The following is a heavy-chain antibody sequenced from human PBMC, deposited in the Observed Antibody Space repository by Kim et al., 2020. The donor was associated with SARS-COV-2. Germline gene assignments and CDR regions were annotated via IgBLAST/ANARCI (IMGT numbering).Heavy chain of an antibody. Sequence: SETLSLTCTVSGGSISSSSYYWGWIRQPPGKGLEWIGSIYYSGSTYYNPSLKSRVTISVDTSKNQFSLKLSSVTAADTAVYYCARSSSSNYYYGMDVWGQGTTVTVSS. CDR1: GGSISSSSYY. CDR2: IYYSGST. D-gene: IGHD6-6*01. J-gene: IGHJ6*02. CDR3: ARSSSSNYYYGMDV. V-gene: IGHV4-39*01.